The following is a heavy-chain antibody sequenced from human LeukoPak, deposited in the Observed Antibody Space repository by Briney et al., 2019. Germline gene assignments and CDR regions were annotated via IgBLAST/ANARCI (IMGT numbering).Heavy chain of an antibody. CDR1: GFTFSSYA. J-gene: IGHJ4*02. Sequence: GGSLRLSCAASGFTFSSYAMSWVRQAPGKGLEWVSVIYSGGSTYYADSVKGRFTISRDNSKNTLYLQMNSLRAEDTAVYYCARTAGYSSSWDLSDYWGQGTLVTVSS. CDR2: IYSGGST. D-gene: IGHD6-13*01. CDR3: ARTAGYSSSWDLSDY. V-gene: IGHV3-53*01.